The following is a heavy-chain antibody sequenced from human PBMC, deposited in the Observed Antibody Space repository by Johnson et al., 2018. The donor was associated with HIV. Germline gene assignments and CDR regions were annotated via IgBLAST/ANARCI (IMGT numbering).Heavy chain of an antibody. J-gene: IGHJ3*02. CDR2: IRYDGRNK. D-gene: IGHD2-15*01. CDR1: GFTFSSHG. Sequence: QVQLVESGGGVVQPGGSLRLSCAASGFTFSSHGMHWVRQAPGKGLEWVAFIRYDGRNKFYGDSVKGRFTISRDNSKNTLYLQMNSLRGEDTAVYYCAKWQGSSGAFDIWGQGTMVTVSS. V-gene: IGHV3-30*02. CDR3: AKWQGSSGAFDI.